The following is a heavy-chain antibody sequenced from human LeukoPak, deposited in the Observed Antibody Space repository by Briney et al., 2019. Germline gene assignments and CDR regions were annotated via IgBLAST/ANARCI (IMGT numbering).Heavy chain of an antibody. CDR3: ARAYTIFAGFDP. J-gene: IGHJ5*02. CDR1: GYTFTSYG. V-gene: IGHV1-8*03. Sequence: GASVKVSCKASGYTFTSYGISWVRQATGQGLEWMGWMNPNSGNTGYAQKFQGRVTITRNTSISTAYMELSSLRSEDTAVYYCARAYTIFAGFDPWGQGTLVTVSS. D-gene: IGHD3-9*01. CDR2: MNPNSGNT.